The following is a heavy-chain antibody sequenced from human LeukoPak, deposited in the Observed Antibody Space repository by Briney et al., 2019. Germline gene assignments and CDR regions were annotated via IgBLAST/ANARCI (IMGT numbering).Heavy chain of an antibody. Sequence: GGSLRLSCAASGFTFSDFWMTWFRQAPGKGLEWVANIDQDGSEKYYLDSVKGRLTISRDNAKNSLYLQMNSLSVEDTAVYYCATSPRGYQLLEPGSWGQGTLVSVSS. D-gene: IGHD2-2*01. CDR1: GFTFSDFW. CDR2: IDQDGSEK. J-gene: IGHJ5*02. V-gene: IGHV3-7*01. CDR3: ATSPRGYQLLEPGS.